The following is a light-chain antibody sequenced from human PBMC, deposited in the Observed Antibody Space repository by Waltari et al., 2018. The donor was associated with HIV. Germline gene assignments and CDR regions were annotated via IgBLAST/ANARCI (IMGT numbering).Light chain of an antibody. V-gene: IGLV2-14*03. CDR2: GVT. Sequence: QSSLTQPASMSGSPGQTIAISCTGRSRDIGSPKFVSWYQQRPGKAPRLLIYGVTIRASGISGRFSGSKSENTASLTISGLQIEDEADYYCTSYTTRNILMFGGGT. CDR3: TSYTTRNILM. J-gene: IGLJ3*02. CDR1: SRDIGSPKF.